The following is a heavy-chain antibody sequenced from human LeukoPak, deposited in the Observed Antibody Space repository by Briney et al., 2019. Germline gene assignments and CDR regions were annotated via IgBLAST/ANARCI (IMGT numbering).Heavy chain of an antibody. CDR1: GGSISSYY. CDR3: ARHVTFGVVPKPDNWFDP. D-gene: IGHD3-3*01. Sequence: PSETLSLTCTVSGGSISSYYWSWIRQPPGKGLEWIGYIYTSGSTNYNPSLKSRVTISVDTSKNQFSLKLSSVTAADTAVYYCARHVTFGVVPKPDNWFDPWGQGTLVTVSS. V-gene: IGHV4-4*09. CDR2: IYTSGST. J-gene: IGHJ5*02.